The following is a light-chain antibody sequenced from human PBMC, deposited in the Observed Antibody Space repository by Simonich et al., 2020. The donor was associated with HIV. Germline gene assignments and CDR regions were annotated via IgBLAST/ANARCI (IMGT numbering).Light chain of an antibody. Sequence: EIVMTQFPATLSVSQGERATLSCRANQSVSSNLAWYQQKPGQAPRLLIYGASTRATGIPARFSGSGSGTEFTLTISSLQSEDFAVYYCQQYNNWLPITFGQGTRLEIK. CDR1: QSVSSN. CDR3: QQYNNWLPIT. CDR2: GAS. V-gene: IGKV3-15*01. J-gene: IGKJ5*01.